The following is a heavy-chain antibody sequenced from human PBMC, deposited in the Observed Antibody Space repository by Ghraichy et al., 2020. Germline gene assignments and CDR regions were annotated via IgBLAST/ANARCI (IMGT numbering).Heavy chain of an antibody. CDR1: GFTFSSYG. CDR3: ARGGYGSGSYPRSGYYFDY. V-gene: IGHV3-33*01. CDR2: IWYDGSNK. J-gene: IGHJ4*02. D-gene: IGHD3-10*01. Sequence: GGSLRLSCAASGFTFSSYGMHWVRQAPGKGLEWVAVIWYDGSNKYYADSVKGRFTISRDNSKNTLYLQMNSLRAEDTAVYYCARGGYGSGSYPRSGYYFDYWGQGTLVTVSS.